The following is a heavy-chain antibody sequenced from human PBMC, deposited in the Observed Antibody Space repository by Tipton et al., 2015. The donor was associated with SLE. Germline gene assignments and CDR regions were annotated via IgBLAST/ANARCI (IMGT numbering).Heavy chain of an antibody. CDR3: ARDSRLHWYFDL. V-gene: IGHV4-39*07. CDR1: GGSISSSSYY. J-gene: IGHJ2*01. D-gene: IGHD2-2*01. CDR2: IYYSGST. Sequence: GSLRLSCTVSGGSISSSSYYWGWIRQPPGKGLEWIGSIYYSGSTYYNPSLKSRVTISVDTSKNQFSLKLSSVTAADTAVYYCARDSRLHWYFDLWGRGTLVTVSS.